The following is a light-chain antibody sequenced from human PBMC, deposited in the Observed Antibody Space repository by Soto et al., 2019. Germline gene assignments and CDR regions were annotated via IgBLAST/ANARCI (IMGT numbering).Light chain of an antibody. V-gene: IGKV4-1*01. CDR1: QSVLNSLSNKNY. J-gene: IGKJ1*01. Sequence: DIVMTQSPDSLAVSLGERATINCKSSQSVLNSLSNKNYLAWYQQKPGQPPKLLIYWASTRESGVPDRFSSSGSWTDFTLSISSLQAEDVAFYYCQQYYSTPWTFGQGTKVEIK. CDR2: WAS. CDR3: QQYYSTPWT.